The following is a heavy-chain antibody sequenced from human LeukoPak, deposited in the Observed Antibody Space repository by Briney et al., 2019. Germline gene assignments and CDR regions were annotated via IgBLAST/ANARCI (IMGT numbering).Heavy chain of an antibody. CDR3: AREKNFLSDTTGSDVFDV. D-gene: IGHD1-1*01. Sequence: GSSVKVSCKAFGNTFSSYAFSWLRQAPGQGLEWMGGIVPSSQRTNYAQKFQGRVTITADESTNTAYMELSSLKSDDTAVYYCAREKNFLSDTTGSDVFDVWGQGTVVTVSS. CDR2: IVPSSQRT. V-gene: IGHV1-69*01. J-gene: IGHJ3*01. CDR1: GNTFSSYA.